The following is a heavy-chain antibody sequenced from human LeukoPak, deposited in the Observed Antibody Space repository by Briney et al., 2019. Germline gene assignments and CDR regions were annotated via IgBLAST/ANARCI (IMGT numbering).Heavy chain of an antibody. Sequence: GGSLRLSCAASGFTFSSYSINWVRQAPGKGLEWVSSISDSSRYIHYADSMKGRFSISRDNAKNSLYLQMNSLRAEDTAVYYCATLIGTDILTGYPPYYMDVWGKGTTVTISS. CDR3: ATLIGTDILTGYPPYYMDV. J-gene: IGHJ6*03. CDR2: ISDSSRYI. D-gene: IGHD3-9*01. V-gene: IGHV3-21*04. CDR1: GFTFSSYS.